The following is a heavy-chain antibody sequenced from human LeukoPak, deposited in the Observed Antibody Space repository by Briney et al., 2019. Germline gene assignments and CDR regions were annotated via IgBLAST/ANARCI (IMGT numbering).Heavy chain of an antibody. Sequence: SETLSLTCAVYGGSFSGYYWSWIRQPAGKGLEWIGRIYTSGSTNYNPSLKSRVTMSVDTSKNQFSLKLSSVTAADTAVYYCARRALGGFHDYWGQGTLVTVSS. CDR3: ARRALGGFHDY. D-gene: IGHD3-3*01. CDR2: IYTSGST. V-gene: IGHV4-59*10. J-gene: IGHJ4*02. CDR1: GGSFSGYY.